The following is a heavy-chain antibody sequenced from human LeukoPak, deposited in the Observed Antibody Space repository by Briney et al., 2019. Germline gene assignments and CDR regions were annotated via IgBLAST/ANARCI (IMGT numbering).Heavy chain of an antibody. D-gene: IGHD3-22*01. V-gene: IGHV3-48*02. CDR1: GFTFSSSS. CDR3: AREMAHYFDSSGYSF. Sequence: GGSLRVSCAASGFTFSSSSMNWVRQAPGKGLEWVSYISSSSSTIHYAESVKGRFTISRDNAKNSLYLQMNSLRDEDTAVYYCAREMAHYFDSSGYSFWGQGTLVTVSS. J-gene: IGHJ4*02. CDR2: ISSSSSTI.